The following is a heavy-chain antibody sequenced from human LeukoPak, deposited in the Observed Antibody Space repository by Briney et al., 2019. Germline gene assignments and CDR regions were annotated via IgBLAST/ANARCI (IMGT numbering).Heavy chain of an antibody. CDR1: GDSVSSNSAA. CDR3: ARGGAGGRAFDI. D-gene: IGHD2-15*01. J-gene: IGHJ3*02. Sequence: SQTLSPTCAISGDSVSSNSAAWNWIRQSPSRGLEWLGRPYYRSQWSNDHADSVKRRLTINPDTSKNQFSLQLNSGTPEDTAVYYCARGGAGGRAFDIWGQGTMVTVSS. V-gene: IGHV6-1*01. CDR2: PYYRSQWSN.